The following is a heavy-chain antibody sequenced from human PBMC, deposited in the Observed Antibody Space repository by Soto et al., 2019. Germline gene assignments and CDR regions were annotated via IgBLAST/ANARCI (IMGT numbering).Heavy chain of an antibody. V-gene: IGHV3-21*01. Sequence: EVQLVESGGGLVKPGGSLRLSCAASGFTFSSYSMNWVRQAPGKGLEWVSSISSSSSYIYYADSVKGRFTISRDNAKNSLYLQMNSLRAEDTAVYYCARDNARSDYSIDYGGQGTLVTVSS. CDR1: GFTFSSYS. CDR2: ISSSSSYI. J-gene: IGHJ4*02. D-gene: IGHD4-17*01. CDR3: ARDNARSDYSIDY.